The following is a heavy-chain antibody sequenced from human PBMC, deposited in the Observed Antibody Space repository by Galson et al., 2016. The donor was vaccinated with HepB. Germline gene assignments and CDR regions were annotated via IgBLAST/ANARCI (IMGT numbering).Heavy chain of an antibody. D-gene: IGHD6-19*01. Sequence: SLRLSCAASGFIFSNYGMGWVRQAPGKGLEWVSVISGGGGTIYYTDSVKGRFTISRDTSKNTLYLQMNSLRAEDTAVYYCANDRSGSSAWYDNWGQGTLVTVSS. CDR2: ISGGGGTI. CDR1: GFIFSNYG. V-gene: IGHV3-23*01. CDR3: ANDRSGSSAWYDN. J-gene: IGHJ4*02.